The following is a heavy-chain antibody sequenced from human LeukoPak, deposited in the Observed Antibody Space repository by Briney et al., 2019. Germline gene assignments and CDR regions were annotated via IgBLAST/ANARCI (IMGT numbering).Heavy chain of an antibody. CDR1: GFTFRSYA. CDR3: TKMKGITMVRGTFDY. D-gene: IGHD3-10*01. J-gene: IGHJ4*02. CDR2: ISGSGGNT. Sequence: PGGSLRHSCAATGFTFRSYAMTWLRQAPGKGLEWVSSISGSGGNTYFADSVKGRFTISRDNSKTSLYLQMSSLRAEDTAVYYCTKMKGITMVRGTFDYWGQGTLVTVSS. V-gene: IGHV3-23*01.